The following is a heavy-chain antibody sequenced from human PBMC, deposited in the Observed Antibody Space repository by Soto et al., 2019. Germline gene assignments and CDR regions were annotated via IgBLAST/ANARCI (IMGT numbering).Heavy chain of an antibody. CDR2: IYSGDHT. V-gene: IGHV3-66*01. D-gene: IGHD6-19*01. CDR3: ARDMRGSGCFDY. J-gene: IGHJ4*02. CDR1: GFTVSSNY. Sequence: EVQLVESGGSLVQPGGSLRLSCAASGFTVSSNYMSWVRQAPGKGLEWVSLIYSGDHTYYTDSVKGRFTVSRDNSKNMLYLQMNSLRAEDTAVYYCARDMRGSGCFDYWGQGTLVTVSS.